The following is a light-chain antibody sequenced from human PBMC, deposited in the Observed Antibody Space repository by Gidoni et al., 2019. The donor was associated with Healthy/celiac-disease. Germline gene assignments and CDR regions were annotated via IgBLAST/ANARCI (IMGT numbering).Light chain of an antibody. CDR2: QDS. Sequence: SYELTQPPSVSVSPGQTASITCSGDKLGDTYACWYQQKQGQSPVLVIYQDSKRPSGIPERFSGSNSGNTATLTISGTQAMDEADYYCQAWDSSIVVFGGGTKLTVL. CDR1: KLGDTY. CDR3: QAWDSSIVV. J-gene: IGLJ2*01. V-gene: IGLV3-1*01.